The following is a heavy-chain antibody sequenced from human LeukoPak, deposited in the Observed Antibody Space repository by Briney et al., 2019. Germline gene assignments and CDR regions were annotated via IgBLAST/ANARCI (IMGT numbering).Heavy chain of an antibody. D-gene: IGHD1-26*01. CDR3: ARLRLSSGSYYLDP. J-gene: IGHJ5*02. V-gene: IGHV4-39*01. CDR1: GGSISSSSYY. Sequence: SETLSLTCTVSGGSISSSSYYWGWIRQPPGKGLEWIGSIYYSGSTYYNPSPKSRVTISVDTSKNQFSLKLSSVTAADTAVYYCARLRLSSGSYYLDPWGQGTLVTVSS. CDR2: IYYSGST.